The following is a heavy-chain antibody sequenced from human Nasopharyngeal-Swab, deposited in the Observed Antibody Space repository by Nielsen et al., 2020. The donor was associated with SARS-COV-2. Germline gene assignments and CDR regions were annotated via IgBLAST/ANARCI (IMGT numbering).Heavy chain of an antibody. CDR2: INHSGST. CDR3: ARGLAPGRSGKRGWWFDP. D-gene: IGHD1-26*01. J-gene: IGHJ5*02. CDR1: GGSFSGYC. Sequence: SETLSLTCAVYGGSFSGYCWSWIRQPPGKGLEWIGEINHSGSTNYNPSLKSRVTISVDTSKNQFSLKLSSVTAADTAVYYCARGLAPGRSGKRGWWFDPWGQGTLVTVSS. V-gene: IGHV4-34*01.